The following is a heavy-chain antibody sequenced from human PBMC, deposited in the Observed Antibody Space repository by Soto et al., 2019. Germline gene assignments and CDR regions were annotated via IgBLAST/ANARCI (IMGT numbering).Heavy chain of an antibody. CDR3: ARDTNPRHYYDSSGYYKY. Sequence: SETLSLTCAVFSASLGDHYWAWIRQSPDKGLEWIGEVHPSGSTNYNPSLKSRVTISVDTSKNQFSLKLSSVTAADTAVYYCARDTNPRHYYDSSGYYKYWGQGTLVTVSS. CDR1: SASLGDHY. CDR2: VHPSGST. J-gene: IGHJ4*02. D-gene: IGHD3-22*01. V-gene: IGHV4-34*01.